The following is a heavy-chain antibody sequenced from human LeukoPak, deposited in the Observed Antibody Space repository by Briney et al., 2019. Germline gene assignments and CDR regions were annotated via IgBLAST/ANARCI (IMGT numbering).Heavy chain of an antibody. D-gene: IGHD5-24*01. CDR3: ARGRWGYNYNYYYYYMDV. J-gene: IGHJ6*03. CDR1: GASITRGDYY. V-gene: IGHV4-61*02. Sequence: SETLSLTCSVSGASITRGDYYWSWIRQPAGKGLEWIGRIYTSGSTNYNPSLKSRVTISVDTSKNQFSLKLSSVTAADTAVYYCARGRWGYNYNYYYYYMDVWGKGTTVTISS. CDR2: IYTSGST.